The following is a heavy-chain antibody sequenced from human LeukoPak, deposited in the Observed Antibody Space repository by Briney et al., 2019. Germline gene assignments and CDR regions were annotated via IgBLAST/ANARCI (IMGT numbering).Heavy chain of an antibody. V-gene: IGHV4-30-4*08. CDR2: IYYSGST. CDR1: GGSISSGDYY. Sequence: PSETLSLTCTVSGGSISSGDYYWSWIRQPPGKSLEWIGYIYYSGSTYYNPSLKSRVTISVDTYKNQFSLKLSSVTAADTAVYYCARDHYYDSSGTRNFDYWGQGTLVTVSS. J-gene: IGHJ4*02. D-gene: IGHD3-22*01. CDR3: ARDHYYDSSGTRNFDY.